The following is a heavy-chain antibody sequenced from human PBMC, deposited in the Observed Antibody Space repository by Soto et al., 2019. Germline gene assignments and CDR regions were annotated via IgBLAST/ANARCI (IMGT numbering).Heavy chain of an antibody. V-gene: IGHV1-69*13. CDR1: GGTFSSYA. D-gene: IGHD5-18*01. CDR3: ARDFAQRDTAMVTGGHYYGMDV. CDR2: IIPIFGTA. Sequence: SVKVSCKASGGTFSSYAISWVRQAPGQGLEWMGGIIPIFGTANYAQKFQGRVTITADESTSTAYMELSSLRSEDTAVYYCARDFAQRDTAMVTGGHYYGMDVWGQGTTVTVSS. J-gene: IGHJ6*02.